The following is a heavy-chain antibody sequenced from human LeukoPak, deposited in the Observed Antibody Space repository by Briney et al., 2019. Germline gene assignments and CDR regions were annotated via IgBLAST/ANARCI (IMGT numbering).Heavy chain of an antibody. D-gene: IGHD3-10*01. J-gene: IGHJ3*02. CDR2: ISGSGGST. CDR1: GFTFRSYA. Sequence: GGSLRLSCAASGFTFRSYAMNWVRQAPGKGLEWVSVISGSGGSTYYADSVKGRFTISRDNSKNTLYLQMNSLRAEDTAVYYCSLSGDNDAFDIWGQGTKVTVSS. CDR3: SLSGDNDAFDI. V-gene: IGHV3-23*01.